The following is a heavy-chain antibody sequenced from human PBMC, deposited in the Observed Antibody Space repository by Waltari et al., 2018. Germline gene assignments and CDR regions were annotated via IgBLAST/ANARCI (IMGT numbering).Heavy chain of an antibody. CDR1: GGPFSRCA. CDR2: IIPIFGTA. V-gene: IGHV1-69*12. CDR3: ARELRGPGD. J-gene: IGHJ4*02. D-gene: IGHD4-17*01. Sequence: QVQLVQSGAGVQKPGSSVKVSCTASGGPFSRCAIRWVRQAPGQGLEWMGGIIPIFGTANYAQKFQGRVTITADESTSTAYMELSSLRSEDTAVYYCARELRGPGDWGQGTLVTVSS.